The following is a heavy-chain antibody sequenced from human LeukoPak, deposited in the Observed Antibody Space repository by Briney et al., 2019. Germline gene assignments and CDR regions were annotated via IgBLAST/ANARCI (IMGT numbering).Heavy chain of an antibody. CDR2: INPNSGGT. CDR3: ARDEMGATSPDAFDI. J-gene: IGHJ3*02. CDR1: GYTFTGYY. D-gene: IGHD1-26*01. V-gene: IGHV1-2*02. Sequence: ASVKVSCKASGYTFTGYYMHWVRQAPGQGLEWMGWINPNSGGTNYAQKFQGRVTMTRDTSISTAYMELSRLRSDDTAVYYCARDEMGATSPDAFDIWGQGTMVTASS.